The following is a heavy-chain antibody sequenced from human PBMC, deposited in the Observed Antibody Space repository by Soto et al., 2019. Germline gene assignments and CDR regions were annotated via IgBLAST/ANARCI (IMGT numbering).Heavy chain of an antibody. J-gene: IGHJ4*02. CDR3: ARRRYDFWSGYLGLDY. V-gene: IGHV4-39*01. CDR2: IYYSGST. CDR1: GGSISSSSYY. D-gene: IGHD3-3*01. Sequence: ASETLSLTCTVSGGSISSSSYYWGWIRQPPGKGLEWIGSIYYSGSTYYNPSLKSRVTISVDTSKNQFSLKLSSVTAADTAVYYCARRRYDFWSGYLGLDYWGQGTLVNVS.